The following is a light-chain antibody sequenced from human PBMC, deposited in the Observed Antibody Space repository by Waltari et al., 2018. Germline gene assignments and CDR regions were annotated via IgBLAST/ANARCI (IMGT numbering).Light chain of an antibody. J-gene: IGKJ4*01. CDR2: GVS. Sequence: EIVMTQSPATLSVSPGERATLSCRASQSVSSNLAWYQQKPGQAPRLLIYGVSTRTTGIPARFSGSGSGTEFTLTISSLQSEDFAVYYCQQYNNWPPVFGGGTKVEIK. CDR1: QSVSSN. CDR3: QQYNNWPPV. V-gene: IGKV3-15*01.